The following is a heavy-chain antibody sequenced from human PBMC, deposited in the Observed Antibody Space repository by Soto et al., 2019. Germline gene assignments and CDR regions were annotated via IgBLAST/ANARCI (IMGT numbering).Heavy chain of an antibody. CDR2: IIPIVETP. CDR3: ARLSRPNYYDTSGFLQDNWFDR. Sequence: ASVKVSCKASGGTFNSYDINWVRQAAGQGREWMGGIIPIVETPKYAQKFQGRVTITADESTNTVYMELSSLRSEDTAMYYCARLSRPNYYDTSGFLQDNWFDRWGQGTLVTVSS. D-gene: IGHD3-22*01. CDR1: GGTFNSYD. V-gene: IGHV1-69*13. J-gene: IGHJ5*02.